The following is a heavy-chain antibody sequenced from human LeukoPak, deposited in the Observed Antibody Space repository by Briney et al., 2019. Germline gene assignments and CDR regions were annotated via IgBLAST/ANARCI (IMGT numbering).Heavy chain of an antibody. D-gene: IGHD3-22*01. J-gene: IGHJ4*02. CDR2: IWADGAP. Sequence: PSQTLSLTCTVSGDSISTGSYYWSWIRQPAGQGLEWIGRIWADGAPTYRPSLKSRVSISVDVSKNQFSLRLTSVTAADTAVYYCARGRDSRGYQFMGFDSWGQGTLVTVSS. CDR3: ARGRDSRGYQFMGFDS. CDR1: GDSISTGSYY. V-gene: IGHV4-61*02.